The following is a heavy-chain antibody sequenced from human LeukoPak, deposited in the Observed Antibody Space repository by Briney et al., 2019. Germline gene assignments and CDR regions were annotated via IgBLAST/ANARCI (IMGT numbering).Heavy chain of an antibody. D-gene: IGHD2-8*01. V-gene: IGHV1-2*02. CDR3: ARAQLMVYATGYYYGMDV. CDR2: INPNSGGT. J-gene: IGHJ6*02. CDR1: GYAFTSYY. Sequence: GASVKVSCKASGYAFTSYYMHWVRQAPGQGLEWMGWINPNSGGTNYAQKFQGRVTMTRDTSISTAYMELSRLRSDDTAVYYCARAQLMVYATGYYYGMDVWGQGTTVTVSS.